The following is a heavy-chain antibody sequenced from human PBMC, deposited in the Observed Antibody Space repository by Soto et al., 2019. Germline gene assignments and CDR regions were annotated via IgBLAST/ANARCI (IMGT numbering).Heavy chain of an antibody. Sequence: ASVKVSCKASGYTFTGYYMHWVRQAPGQGLEWMGWINPNSGGTNYAQKFQGWVTMTGDTSISTAYMELSRLRSDDTAVYYCARGYYGDDNYYYYGMDVWGQGTTVTVSS. D-gene: IGHD4-17*01. V-gene: IGHV1-2*04. CDR3: ARGYYGDDNYYYYGMDV. CDR1: GYTFTGYY. CDR2: INPNSGGT. J-gene: IGHJ6*02.